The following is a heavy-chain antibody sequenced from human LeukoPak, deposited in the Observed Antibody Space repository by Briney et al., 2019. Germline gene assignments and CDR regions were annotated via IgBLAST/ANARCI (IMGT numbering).Heavy chain of an antibody. D-gene: IGHD6-13*01. Sequence: GGSLRLSCAASRFTFSNYGMHWVRQAPGKGLEWVAFIRFDGSNKNYADSVKGRFTISRDNSKSTLYLQMNSLRAEDTAVYYCAKKGSSSWYHFDYWGQGTLVTVSS. J-gene: IGHJ4*02. CDR2: IRFDGSNK. V-gene: IGHV3-30*02. CDR1: RFTFSNYG. CDR3: AKKGSSSWYHFDY.